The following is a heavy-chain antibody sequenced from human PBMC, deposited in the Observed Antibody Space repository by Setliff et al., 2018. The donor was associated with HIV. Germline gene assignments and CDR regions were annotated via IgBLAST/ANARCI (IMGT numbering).Heavy chain of an antibody. Sequence: PSETLSLTCTSSGDSISGYYWSWIRQPPGKGLEYIGTIYHRGGTFNNPSLKSRVVMSVDTSKNQFSLKLTSVTAADTATYYCARDTGVNVAPDGRGYHTFDFRGRGTMVTVSS. CDR1: GDSISGYY. D-gene: IGHD2-8*02. CDR2: IYHRGGT. J-gene: IGHJ3*01. V-gene: IGHV4-59*04. CDR3: ARDTGVNVAPDGRGYHTFDF.